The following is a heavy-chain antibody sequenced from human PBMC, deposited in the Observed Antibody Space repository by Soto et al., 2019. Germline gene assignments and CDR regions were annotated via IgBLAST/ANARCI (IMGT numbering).Heavy chain of an antibody. V-gene: IGHV4-34*01. CDR1: GGSFSGYY. CDR2: INHSGST. CDR3: ARSTGYSPGAGY. D-gene: IGHD6-13*01. J-gene: IGHJ4*02. Sequence: PSETLSLTCAVYGGSFSGYYWSWIRQPPGKGLEWIGEINHSGSTNYNPSLKSRVTISVDTSKNQFSLKLSSVTAADTAVYYCARSTGYSPGAGYWGQGTLVTVSS.